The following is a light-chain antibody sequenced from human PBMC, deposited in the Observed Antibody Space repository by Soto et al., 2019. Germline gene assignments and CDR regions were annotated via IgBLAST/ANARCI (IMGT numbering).Light chain of an antibody. Sequence: EIVLTQSPGTLSLSPGEIATLSCSASQSVSSSYLAWYQQKPGQAPRLLIYGASSRATGIPDRFSGSGSGTDFTLTISSLEPEDFAVYYCQQRSNWPSLTFGGGTKVDI. J-gene: IGKJ4*01. CDR3: QQRSNWPSLT. V-gene: IGKV3D-20*02. CDR1: QSVSSSY. CDR2: GAS.